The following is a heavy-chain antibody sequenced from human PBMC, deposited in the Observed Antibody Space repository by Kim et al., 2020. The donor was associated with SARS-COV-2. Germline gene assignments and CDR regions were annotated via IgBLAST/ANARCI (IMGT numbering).Heavy chain of an antibody. D-gene: IGHD6-19*01. V-gene: IGHV4-39*01. CDR2: IYYSGST. CDR3: VMAGTTTRVY. CDR1: GGSISSSSYY. J-gene: IGHJ4*02. Sequence: SETLSLTCTVSGGSISSSSYYWGWIRQPPGMGLEWIGSIYYSGSTYYNPSLKSRVTISVDTSKNQFSLKLSSVTAADTAVYYCVMAGTTTRVYWGQGTLLTVSS.